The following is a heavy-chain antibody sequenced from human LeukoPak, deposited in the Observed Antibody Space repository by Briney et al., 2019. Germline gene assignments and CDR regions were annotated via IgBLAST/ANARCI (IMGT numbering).Heavy chain of an antibody. J-gene: IGHJ6*02. Sequence: SETLSLTCTLSGGSISSGGYYWSWIRQPPGKGLEWIGYIYYSGSTNYSPSLKSRVTISVDTSKNQFSLKLSSVTAADTAVYYCARHGAIDGLTTVTISSLKGPYYYYGMDVWGQGTTVTVSS. D-gene: IGHD4-17*01. CDR1: GGSISSGGYY. V-gene: IGHV4-61*08. CDR3: ARHGAIDGLTTVTISSLKGPYYYYGMDV. CDR2: IYYSGST.